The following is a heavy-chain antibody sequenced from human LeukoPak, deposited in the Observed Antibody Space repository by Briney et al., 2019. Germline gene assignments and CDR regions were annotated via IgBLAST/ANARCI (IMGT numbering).Heavy chain of an antibody. Sequence: SETLSLTCTVSGGSISSSSYYWGWIRQPPGKGLEWIGSIYYSGSTYYNSSLKSRVTISVDTSKNQFSLKLSSVTAADTAVYYCARAKGYCSGGSCYYDPRAKYFDYWGQGTLVTVSS. D-gene: IGHD2-15*01. CDR3: ARAKGYCSGGSCYYDPRAKYFDY. V-gene: IGHV4-39*07. J-gene: IGHJ4*02. CDR1: GGSISSSSYY. CDR2: IYYSGST.